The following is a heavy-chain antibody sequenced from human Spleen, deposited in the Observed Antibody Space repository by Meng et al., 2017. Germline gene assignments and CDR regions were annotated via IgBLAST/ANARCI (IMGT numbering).Heavy chain of an antibody. D-gene: IGHD1-26*01. J-gene: IGHJ5*02. CDR3: ARAVGWEHNNWFDP. CDR2: IYYSGST. Sequence: SETLSLTCTVSRYSISSGYFWGWIRQPPGKGLEWIGYIYYSGSTNYNPSLKSRVTISVDTSKNQFSLRLSSVTAADTAVYYCARAVGWEHNNWFDPWGQGTLVTVSS. V-gene: IGHV4-61*05. CDR1: RYSISSGYF.